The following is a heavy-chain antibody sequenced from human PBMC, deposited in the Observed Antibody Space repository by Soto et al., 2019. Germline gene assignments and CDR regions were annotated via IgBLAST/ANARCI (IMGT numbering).Heavy chain of an antibody. D-gene: IGHD2-15*01. CDR2: IKGDGSGI. CDR1: GFIFSGYW. J-gene: IGHJ5*02. CDR3: ARAICSGGRCFLLDL. V-gene: IGHV3-74*01. Sequence: EVQLLESGGGLVPPGGSLRLSCAASGFIFSGYWMHWVRQAPGKGLVWVSRIKGDGSGIGYADSVKGRFTISRDNVKKTLYLQMNSLRAEDTAVYYCARAICSGGRCFLLDLWGQGTLVTVSS.